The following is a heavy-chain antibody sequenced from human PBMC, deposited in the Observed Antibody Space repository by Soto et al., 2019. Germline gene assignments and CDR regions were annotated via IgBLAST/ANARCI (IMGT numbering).Heavy chain of an antibody. J-gene: IGHJ6*02. D-gene: IGHD2-15*01. Sequence: QVQLVESGGGVVQPGRSLRLSCAASGFTFSTYAMHWVRQAPGKGLEWVAVIWYDGSNKFYADSVKGRFTISRDNSKNTLYLQMNSLRAEDTAVYYCVRERSLGIYYYYGMDVWGQGTTVTVSS. CDR3: VRERSLGIYYYYGMDV. CDR1: GFTFSTYA. CDR2: IWYDGSNK. V-gene: IGHV3-33*01.